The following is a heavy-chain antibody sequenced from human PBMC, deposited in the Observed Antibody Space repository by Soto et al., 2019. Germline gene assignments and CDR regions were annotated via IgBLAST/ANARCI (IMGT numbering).Heavy chain of an antibody. Sequence: SETLSLTCTVSGGSISSYYWSWIRQPPGKGLEWIGYIYYSGSTNYNPSLKSRVTISVDTSKNQFSLKLSSVTAADTAVYYCARPGYSSSCDDAFDFWGKGTMVTVSS. D-gene: IGHD6-13*01. J-gene: IGHJ3*01. CDR1: GGSISSYY. CDR2: IYYSGST. V-gene: IGHV4-59*01. CDR3: ARPGYSSSCDDAFDF.